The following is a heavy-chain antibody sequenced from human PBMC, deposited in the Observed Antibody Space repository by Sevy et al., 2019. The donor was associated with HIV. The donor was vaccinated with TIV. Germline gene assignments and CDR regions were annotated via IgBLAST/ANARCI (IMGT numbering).Heavy chain of an antibody. CDR3: ASYYTIFGVVTLGAFDI. CDR1: GFTFSSYS. CDR2: ISSSSSTI. Sequence: GSLRLSCAASGFTFSSYSMNWVRQAPGKGLEWVSYISSSSSTIYYADSVKGRFTISRDNAKNSLYLQMNSLRAEDTAVYYCASYYTIFGVVTLGAFDIWGQGTMVTVSS. V-gene: IGHV3-48*01. D-gene: IGHD3-3*01. J-gene: IGHJ3*02.